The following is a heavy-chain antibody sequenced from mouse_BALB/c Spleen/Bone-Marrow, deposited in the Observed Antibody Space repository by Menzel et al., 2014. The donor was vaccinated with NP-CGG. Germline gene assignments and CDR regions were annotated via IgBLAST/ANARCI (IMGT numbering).Heavy chain of an antibody. CDR2: IDPANGNT. CDR3: ARWEYYAVDY. Sequence: EVKLQESGAELVKPGASVKLSCTASGFNIKDTYMHWVKQRPEQGLEWIGRIDPANGNTKYDPKFQGKATITADTSSNTAYLQLSSLTSEDTAVYYCARWEYYAVDYWGQGTPVTVSS. CDR1: GFNIKDTY. V-gene: IGHV14-3*02. D-gene: IGHD4-1*01. J-gene: IGHJ4*01.